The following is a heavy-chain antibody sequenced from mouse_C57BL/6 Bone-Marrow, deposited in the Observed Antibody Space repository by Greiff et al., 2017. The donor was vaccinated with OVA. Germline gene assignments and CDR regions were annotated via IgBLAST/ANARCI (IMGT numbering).Heavy chain of an antibody. CDR3: ARESKLGREGPFDY. V-gene: IGHV1-72*01. D-gene: IGHD4-1*01. Sequence: QVQLKQPGAELVKPGASVKLSCKASGYTFTSYWMHWVKQRPGRGLEWIGRIDPNSGGTKYNEKFKSKATLTVDKPSSTAYMQLSSLTSEDSAVYYCARESKLGREGPFDYWGQGTTLTVSS. CDR2: IDPNSGGT. J-gene: IGHJ2*01. CDR1: GYTFTSYW.